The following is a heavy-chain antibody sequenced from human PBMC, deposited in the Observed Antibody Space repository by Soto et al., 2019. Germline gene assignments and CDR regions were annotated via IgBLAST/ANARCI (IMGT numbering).Heavy chain of an antibody. CDR1: GFTFSSYS. D-gene: IGHD5-18*01. CDR3: ASSADTAMVIVNYYYGMDV. CDR2: ISSSSSYI. Sequence: GGSLRLSCAASGFTFSSYSMNWVRQAPGKGLEWVSSISSSSSYIYYADSVKGRFTISRDNAKNSLYLQMNSLRAEDTAVYYCASSADTAMVIVNYYYGMDVWGQGTTVTVSS. V-gene: IGHV3-21*01. J-gene: IGHJ6*02.